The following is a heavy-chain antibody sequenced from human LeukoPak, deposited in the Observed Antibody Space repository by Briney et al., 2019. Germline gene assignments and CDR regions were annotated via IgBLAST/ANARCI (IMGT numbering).Heavy chain of an antibody. CDR2: IYFSGTT. V-gene: IGHV4-31*03. Sequence: ASETLSLTCTVSGGSISTGDYYWTWIRQHPGKGLEWIGYIYFSGTTYYNPSLKSRVTISVDTSKNQFSLNLSSVTAADTAIYFCARDVRSGFGAFDYWGQGTLVSVSS. CDR3: ARDVRSGFGAFDY. D-gene: IGHD3-3*01. J-gene: IGHJ4*02. CDR1: GGSISTGDYY.